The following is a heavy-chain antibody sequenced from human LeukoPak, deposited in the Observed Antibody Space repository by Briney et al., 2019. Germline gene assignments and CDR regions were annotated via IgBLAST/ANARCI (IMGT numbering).Heavy chain of an antibody. Sequence: AGSLRLSCAASGFTFSDYYMSWIRQAPGKGLEWVSCISSSGSTIYYAYSVKGRFTIFRDNAKNSLYLQRNSLRAEDTAVYYCARDLRDGGYWGQGTLVTVSS. D-gene: IGHD3-16*01. V-gene: IGHV3-11*04. J-gene: IGHJ4*02. CDR3: ARDLRDGGY. CDR1: GFTFSDYY. CDR2: ISSSGSTI.